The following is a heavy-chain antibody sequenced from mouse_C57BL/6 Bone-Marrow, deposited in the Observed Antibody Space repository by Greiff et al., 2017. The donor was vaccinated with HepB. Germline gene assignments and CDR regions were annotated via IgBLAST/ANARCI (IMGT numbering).Heavy chain of an antibody. J-gene: IGHJ3*01. CDR2: INPSSGYT. CDR1: GYTFTSYT. D-gene: IGHD2-3*01. Sequence: VQLQQSGAELARPGASVKMSCKASGYTFTSYTMHWEKQRPGQGLEWIGYINPSSGYTKYNQKFKDKATLTADKSSSTAYMQLSSLTSEDSAVYYCARWDGYFFAYWGQGTLVTVSA. V-gene: IGHV1-4*01. CDR3: ARWDGYFFAY.